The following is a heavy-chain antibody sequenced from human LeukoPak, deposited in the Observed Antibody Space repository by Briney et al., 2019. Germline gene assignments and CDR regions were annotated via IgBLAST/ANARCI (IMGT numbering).Heavy chain of an antibody. J-gene: IGHJ6*03. Sequence: ASVKVSCKASGYIFTTYAINWVRQAPGQGLEWMGWINPNSGGTNYAQKFQGRVTMTRDTSISTAYMELSRLRSDDTAVYYCARFYYYMDVWGKGTTVTVSS. CDR1: GYIFTTYA. V-gene: IGHV1-2*02. CDR3: ARFYYYMDV. CDR2: INPNSGGT.